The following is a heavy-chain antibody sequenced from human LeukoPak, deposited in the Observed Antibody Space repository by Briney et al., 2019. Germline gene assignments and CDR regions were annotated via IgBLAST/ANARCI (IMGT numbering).Heavy chain of an antibody. CDR3: AKTVTAAGTHY. CDR1: GFTFSSFA. CDR2: TGGSGITT. Sequence: GGSLRLSCAASGFTFSSFAMSWFPQAPGWGLECVSPTGGSGITTYYADSVKRQSTISRDNPKNPLFLQMNSLRAEDTAVYSCAKTVTAAGTHYWGQGTLVTVSS. V-gene: IGHV3-23*01. D-gene: IGHD6-13*01. J-gene: IGHJ4*02.